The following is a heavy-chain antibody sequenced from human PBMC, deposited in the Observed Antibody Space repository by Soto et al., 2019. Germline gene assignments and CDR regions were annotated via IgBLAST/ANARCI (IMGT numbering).Heavy chain of an antibody. D-gene: IGHD3-10*01. CDR1: GGSFSGYY. CDR2: INHSGST. CDR3: ARERAVLLWFGKPRNLDY. Sequence: SETLSLTCAVYGGSFSGYYWSWIRQPPGKGLEWIGEINHSGSTNYNPSLKSRVTISVDTSKNQFSLKLSSVTAADTAVYYCARERAVLLWFGKPRNLDYWGQGTLVTVSS. V-gene: IGHV4-34*01. J-gene: IGHJ4*02.